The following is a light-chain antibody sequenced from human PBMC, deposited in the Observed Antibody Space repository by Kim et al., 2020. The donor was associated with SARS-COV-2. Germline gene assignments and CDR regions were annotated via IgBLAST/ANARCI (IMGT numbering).Light chain of an antibody. CDR2: QDS. V-gene: IGLV3-1*01. Sequence: VSPGQTASLTCSGDKFGDKYACWYQQKPGQSPVLVIYQDSKRPSGIPGRFSGSNSGNTATLTISGTQAMDEADYYCQAWDSSHVVFGGGTQLTVL. J-gene: IGLJ2*01. CDR1: KFGDKY. CDR3: QAWDSSHVV.